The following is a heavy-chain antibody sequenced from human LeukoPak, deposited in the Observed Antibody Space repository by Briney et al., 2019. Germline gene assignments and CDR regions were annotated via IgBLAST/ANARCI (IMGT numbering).Heavy chain of an antibody. CDR2: INTNTGNP. CDR3: ARGLFQQELDY. J-gene: IGHJ4*02. Sequence: GASVTVSCMASGYTFTSYAMNWVRQAPGQGLEWMGWINTNTGNPTYAQGFTGRFVFSLDTSVSTAYLQISSLKAEDTAVYYCARGLFQQELDYWGQGTLVTVSS. D-gene: IGHD1-1*01. V-gene: IGHV7-4-1*02. CDR1: GYTFTSYA.